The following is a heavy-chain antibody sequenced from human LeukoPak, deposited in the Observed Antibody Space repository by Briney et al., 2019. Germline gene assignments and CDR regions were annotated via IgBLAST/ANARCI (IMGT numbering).Heavy chain of an antibody. Sequence: PSETLSLTCSGSTYSISNSLYWGWLRQPPGKGLEWIGSIYRSGSTFYNPSLKSRVTISLDTSKNQFSLKLSSVTAADTAVYFCARGTYCYYMDVWGKGTTVTVSS. CDR1: TYSISNSLY. CDR2: IYRSGST. CDR3: ARGTYCYYMDV. V-gene: IGHV4-38-2*02. J-gene: IGHJ6*03.